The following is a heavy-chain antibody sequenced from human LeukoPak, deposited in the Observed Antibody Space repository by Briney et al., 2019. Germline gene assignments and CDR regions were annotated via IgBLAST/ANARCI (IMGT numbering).Heavy chain of an antibody. D-gene: IGHD3-22*01. Sequence: MAGGSLRLSCTASGFTFSNFWMGWVRQAPGKGLEWIGEMYLSGTTHSNPSVKSRVTISIDKSKNQFFLNLSSVTAADTAVYYCAGLVGRYSSGLYYYYFDYWGQGTLVTVSS. J-gene: IGHJ4*02. CDR3: AGLVGRYSSGLYYYYFDY. CDR2: MYLSGTT. V-gene: IGHV4-4*02. CDR1: GFTFSNFW.